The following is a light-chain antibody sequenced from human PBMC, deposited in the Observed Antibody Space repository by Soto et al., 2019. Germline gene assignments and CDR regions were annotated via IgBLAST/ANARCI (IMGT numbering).Light chain of an antibody. CDR2: AAS. J-gene: IGKJ4*01. Sequence: DIQMTQSPSSLSASVGDRATITCRASLTISNYLAWYQQKPGQIPNLLIYAASTLQAGVPSRFSGSGSGTDFTLTISSLQPEDVAAYYCQKYNSAPLTFGGGTKVEIK. CDR1: LTISNY. V-gene: IGKV1-27*01. CDR3: QKYNSAPLT.